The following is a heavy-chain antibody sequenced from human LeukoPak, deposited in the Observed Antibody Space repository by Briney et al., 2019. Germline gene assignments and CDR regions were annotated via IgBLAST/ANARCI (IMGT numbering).Heavy chain of an antibody. J-gene: IGHJ4*02. CDR1: GGSIRIGGYS. D-gene: IGHD3-10*01. V-gene: IGHV4-30-2*01. CDR2: LYHDETT. CDR3: ARSRGARYFFDY. Sequence: SETLSLTCGVSGGSIRIGGYSWSWIRQPPGKGPEWIASLYHDETTYHNPSLKNRVTISVDTSENQFSLKLTSVTAADTAVYFCARSRGARYFFDYWGQGILVTVSS.